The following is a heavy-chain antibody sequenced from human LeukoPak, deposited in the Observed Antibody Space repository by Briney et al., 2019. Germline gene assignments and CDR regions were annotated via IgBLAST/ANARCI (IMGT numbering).Heavy chain of an antibody. V-gene: IGHV3-23*01. CDR1: GFTFSSYA. J-gene: IGHJ4*02. D-gene: IGHD2-2*01. Sequence: GGSLRLSCAASGFTFSSYAMSWFRQAPGKGLEWVSAVSGSGGSTYYAASVKGRFTISRDKSKSTLYLQMNSLRAEDTAVYYCAKSPYQLPTGAGSDNWGQGTLVTVSS. CDR3: AKSPYQLPTGAGSDN. CDR2: VSGSGGST.